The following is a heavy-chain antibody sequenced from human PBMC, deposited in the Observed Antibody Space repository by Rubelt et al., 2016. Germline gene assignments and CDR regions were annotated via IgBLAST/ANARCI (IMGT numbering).Heavy chain of an antibody. V-gene: IGHV4-34*01. CDR1: GGSFSGYY. CDR3: ARSTNSYGYLDY. Sequence: QVQLQQWGAGLLKPSETLSLTCAVYGGSFSGYYWSWIRQPPGKGLEWIGEINHSGSTNYNPSLKSRVTISVDTSKNQFSLKLSSVTAADTAVYYCARSTNSYGYLDYWGQGTLVTVSS. CDR2: INHSGST. J-gene: IGHJ4*02. D-gene: IGHD5-18*01.